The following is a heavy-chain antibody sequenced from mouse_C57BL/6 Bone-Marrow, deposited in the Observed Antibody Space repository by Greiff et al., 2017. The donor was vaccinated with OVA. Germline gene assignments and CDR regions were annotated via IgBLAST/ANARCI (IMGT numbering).Heavy chain of an antibody. Sequence: VQLQQSGAELVRPGTSVKVSCKASGYAFTNYLIEWVKQRPGQGLEWIGVINPGGGGTNYTEKFKGKATLTADKSSSTAYMQLSSLTSEDSAVYFCARRGTAQATTWFAYWGQGTLVTVSA. V-gene: IGHV1-54*01. CDR3: ARRGTAQATTWFAY. J-gene: IGHJ3*01. D-gene: IGHD3-2*02. CDR1: GYAFTNYL. CDR2: INPGGGGT.